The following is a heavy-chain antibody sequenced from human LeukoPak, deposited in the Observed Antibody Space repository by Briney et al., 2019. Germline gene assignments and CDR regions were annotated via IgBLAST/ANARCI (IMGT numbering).Heavy chain of an antibody. CDR3: ARVSFVVATIRGGGGRDY. V-gene: IGHV1-69*13. CDR2: IIPIFGTA. Sequence: ASVKASCKASGGTFSSYAISWVRQAPGQGLEWMGGIIPIFGTANYAQKFQGRVTITADESTSTAYMELSSLRSEDTAVYYCARVSFVVATIRGGGGRDYWGQGTLVTVSS. D-gene: IGHD5-12*01. J-gene: IGHJ4*02. CDR1: GGTFSSYA.